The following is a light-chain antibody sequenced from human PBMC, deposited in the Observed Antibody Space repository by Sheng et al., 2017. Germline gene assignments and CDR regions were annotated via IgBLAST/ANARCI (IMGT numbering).Light chain of an antibody. CDR3: QAWDDNTGKV. J-gene: IGLJ2*01. Sequence: SYGLAQPPSVSVSPGQTASITCSGDNLGDRYAYWYQQKPGQSPVLVIYQDSRRPSGIPERFSGSNSGNTATLTISGTQAMDEADYYCQAWDDNTGKVFGGGTKRDRP. CDR1: NLGDRY. CDR2: QDS. V-gene: IGLV3-1*01.